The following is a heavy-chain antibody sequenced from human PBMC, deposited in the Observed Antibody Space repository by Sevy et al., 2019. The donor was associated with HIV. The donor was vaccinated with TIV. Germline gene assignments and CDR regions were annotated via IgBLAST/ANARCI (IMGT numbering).Heavy chain of an antibody. J-gene: IGHJ5*02. CDR2: IRGNGVST. D-gene: IGHD2-15*01. CDR1: GFTFSDAI. V-gene: IGHV3-23*01. Sequence: GGSLRLSCAASGFTFSDAIMTRGRQAPGKGLEWVSSIRGNGVSTYYADSVKGRFTISRDNSKNTLYLQMNSLRAEDTAIYYCAKGSSATGYDPWGQGTLVTVSS. CDR3: AKGSSATGYDP.